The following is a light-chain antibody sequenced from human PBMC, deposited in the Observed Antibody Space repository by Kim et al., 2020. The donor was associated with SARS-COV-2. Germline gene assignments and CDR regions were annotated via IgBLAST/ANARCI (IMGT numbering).Light chain of an antibody. CDR1: SSDVGAGND. CDR3: QSYDSSLNDYV. J-gene: IGLJ1*01. V-gene: IGLV1-40*01. Sequence: QSVLTQPPSVSGAPGQRVTISCTGSSSDVGAGNDVHWYQHLPGTAPKLLVYDDNDRPSGVPDRFSGSKSGTSASLAITGLQAEDEADYYCQSYDSSLNDYVFGTGTKVTVL. CDR2: DDN.